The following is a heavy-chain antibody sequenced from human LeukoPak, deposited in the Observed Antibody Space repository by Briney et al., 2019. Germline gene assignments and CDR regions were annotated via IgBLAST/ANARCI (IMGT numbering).Heavy chain of an antibody. CDR3: ARGPYIVATSI. J-gene: IGHJ4*02. Sequence: SETLSLTCTVSGGSISSSSYYWGWIRQPPGKGLEWIGSIYYSGSTYYNPSLKSRVTISVDTSKNQFSLKLSSVTAADTAVYYCARGPYIVATSIWGQGTLVTVSS. CDR2: IYYSGST. CDR1: GGSISSSSYY. V-gene: IGHV4-39*07. D-gene: IGHD5-12*01.